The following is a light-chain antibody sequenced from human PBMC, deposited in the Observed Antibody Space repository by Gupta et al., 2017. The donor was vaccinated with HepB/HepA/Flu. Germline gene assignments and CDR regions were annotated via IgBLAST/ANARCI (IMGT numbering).Light chain of an antibody. CDR2: DVN. J-gene: IGLJ3*02. Sequence: QSALTQARPLSGSPGQSVAIACIGTSSDVVGYNYVSWYQHHPGKAPKLMIYDVNKRPSGVPDRFSGSKSGNTASLTISGLQAEDEADYYCCSYAGSYTWVFGGGTKMTVL. V-gene: IGLV2-11*01. CDR1: SSDVVGYNY. CDR3: CSYAGSYTWV.